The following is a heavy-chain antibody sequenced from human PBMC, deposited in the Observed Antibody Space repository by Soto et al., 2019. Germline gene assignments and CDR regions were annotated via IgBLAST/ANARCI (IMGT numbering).Heavy chain of an antibody. D-gene: IGHD3-9*01. CDR1: GGYFSGYY. Sequence: SETLSLTCAVYGGYFSGYYWSWIRQPPGKGLEWIGEINHSGSTNYNPSLKSRVTISVDTSKNQFSLKLSSVTAADTAVYYCASQWGILTGYGDAFDIWGQGTMVTVSS. CDR3: ASQWGILTGYGDAFDI. J-gene: IGHJ3*02. CDR2: INHSGST. V-gene: IGHV4-34*01.